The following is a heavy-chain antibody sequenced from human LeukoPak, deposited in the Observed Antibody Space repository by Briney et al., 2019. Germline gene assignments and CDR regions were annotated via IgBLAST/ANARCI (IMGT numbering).Heavy chain of an antibody. CDR1: GYTFTTYG. Sequence: ASVKVSCKASGYTFTTYGISWVRQAPGQGLEWMGWISPYNGNTNYAQNLQGRVTMTTDTSTSTAYMELRSLRSDDTAVYYCARAWKAITYYYDSSGHPDFWGQGTLITVSS. J-gene: IGHJ4*02. CDR3: ARAWKAITYYYDSSGHPDF. CDR2: ISPYNGNT. V-gene: IGHV1-18*01. D-gene: IGHD3-22*01.